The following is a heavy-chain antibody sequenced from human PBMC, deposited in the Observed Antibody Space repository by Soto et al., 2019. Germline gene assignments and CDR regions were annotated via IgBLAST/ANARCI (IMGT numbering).Heavy chain of an antibody. CDR3: ASSPLLYCSSTSCSDYYYYGMDV. V-gene: IGHV1-69*13. CDR2: IIPIFGTA. CDR1: GGTFSSYA. J-gene: IGHJ6*02. Sequence: GASVKVSCKXSGGTFSSYAISWVRQAPGQGLEWMGGIIPIFGTANYAQKFQGRVTITADESTSTAYMELSSLRSEDTAVYYCASSPLLYCSSTSCSDYYYYGMDVWGQGTTVTVSS. D-gene: IGHD2-2*01.